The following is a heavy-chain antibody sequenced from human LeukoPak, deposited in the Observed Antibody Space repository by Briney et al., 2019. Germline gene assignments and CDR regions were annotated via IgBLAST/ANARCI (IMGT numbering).Heavy chain of an antibody. J-gene: IGHJ4*02. CDR3: ARHSSGWYYFDN. D-gene: IGHD6-19*01. CDR1: GFTFSGYE. Sequence: PGGSLRLSCAASGFTFSGYEMNWVCQAPEKGLEWVSYISNGGGTIYYADSVKGRFTISRDNAKNSLYLQMNSLRVEDTAVYYCARHSSGWYYFDNWGQGTLVTVSS. CDR2: ISNGGGTI. V-gene: IGHV3-48*03.